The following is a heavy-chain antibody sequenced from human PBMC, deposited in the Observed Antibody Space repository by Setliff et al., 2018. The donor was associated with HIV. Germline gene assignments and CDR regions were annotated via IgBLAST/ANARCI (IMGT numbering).Heavy chain of an antibody. CDR1: GGSFSDYY. CDR3: ASFFVTTVTNQDY. D-gene: IGHD4-17*01. J-gene: IGHJ4*02. CDR2: INHSGST. V-gene: IGHV4-34*01. Sequence: SETLSLTCAVYGGSFSDYYWSWIRQPPGKGLEWIGEINHSGSTNYNPSLKRRVTISLDTSNNQFSLKLTSVTAADTAMYYCASFFVTTVTNQDYWGQGTPVTVSS.